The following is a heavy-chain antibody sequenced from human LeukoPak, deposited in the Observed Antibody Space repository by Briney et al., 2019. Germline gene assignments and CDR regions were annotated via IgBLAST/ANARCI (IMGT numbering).Heavy chain of an antibody. V-gene: IGHV4-39*01. CDR3: ARHRYSHDAFDI. J-gene: IGHJ3*02. D-gene: IGHD5-18*01. CDR2: IYYSGST. CDR1: GGSISSSSYY. Sequence: SETLSLTCTVSGGSISSSSYYWGWIRQPPGKGLEWIGSIYYSGSTYYNPSLKSRVAISVDTSKNQFSLKLSSVTAADTAVYYCARHRYSHDAFDIWGQGTMVTVSS.